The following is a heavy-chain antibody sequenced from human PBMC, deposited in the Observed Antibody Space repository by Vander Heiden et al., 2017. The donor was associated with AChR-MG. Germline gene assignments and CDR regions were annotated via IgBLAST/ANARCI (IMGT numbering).Heavy chain of an antibody. CDR2: ISSSSSYI. D-gene: IGHD3-16*01. V-gene: IGHV3-21*01. CDR1: GFTFSSYS. Sequence: EVQLVESGGGLVKPGGSLRLSCAAPGFTFSSYSMNWVRQAPGKGLEWVSSISSSSSYIYYADSVKGRFTISRDNAKNSLYLQMNSLRAEDTAVYYCASPPRRSQGYWGQGTLVTVSS. CDR3: ASPPRRSQGY. J-gene: IGHJ4*02.